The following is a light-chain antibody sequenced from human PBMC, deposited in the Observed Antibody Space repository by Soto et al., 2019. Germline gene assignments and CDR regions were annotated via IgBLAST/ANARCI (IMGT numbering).Light chain of an antibody. CDR1: SSDVGGFNY. CDR2: DVY. V-gene: IGLV2-14*01. Sequence: QSALTQPASVSGSPGQSITISCTGTSSDVGGFNYVSWYQQHPGKAPKLLIFDVYSRPSGISNRFSGSKSGNTASLTISGLQAEDEADYYCSSYTDSSNYVFGTGTKVTVL. CDR3: SSYTDSSNYV. J-gene: IGLJ1*01.